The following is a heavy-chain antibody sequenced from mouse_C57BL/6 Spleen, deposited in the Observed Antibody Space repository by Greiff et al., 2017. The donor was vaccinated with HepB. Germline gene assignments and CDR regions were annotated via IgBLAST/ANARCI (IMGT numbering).Heavy chain of an antibody. Sequence: EVKLMESGPELVKPGASVKISCKASGYSFTGYYMNWVKQSPEKSLEWIGEINPSTGGTTYNQKFKAKATLTVDKSSSTAYMQLKSLTSEDSAVYYCARYYDGYYVLAYWGQGTLVTVSA. V-gene: IGHV1-42*01. D-gene: IGHD2-3*01. CDR3: ARYYDGYYVLAY. CDR1: GYSFTGYY. CDR2: INPSTGGT. J-gene: IGHJ3*01.